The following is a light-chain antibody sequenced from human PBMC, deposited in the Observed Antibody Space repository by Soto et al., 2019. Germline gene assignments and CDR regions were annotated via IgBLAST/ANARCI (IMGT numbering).Light chain of an antibody. Sequence: EIVLTQSPGTLSLSPGERATLSCRASQSVSSSYLAWCQQKPGQAPRLLIYGASSRATGIPVRFSGSGSATAFTLTISRLEPEDFAVYFCQQHGSSPRTFGQGTKVEIK. V-gene: IGKV3-20*01. CDR1: QSVSSSY. CDR3: QQHGSSPRT. CDR2: GAS. J-gene: IGKJ1*01.